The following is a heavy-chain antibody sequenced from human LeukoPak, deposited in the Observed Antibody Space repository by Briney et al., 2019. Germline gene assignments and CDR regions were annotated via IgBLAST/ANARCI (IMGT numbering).Heavy chain of an antibody. Sequence: PSETLSLTCAVYGGSFSGYYWSWIRQPPGKGLEWIGEINHSGSTNYNPSLKSRVTISVDTSKNQFSLILSSVTAADTAVYYCARGALLDPWGQGTLVTVSS. CDR2: INHSGST. CDR1: GGSFSGYY. J-gene: IGHJ5*02. CDR3: ARGALLDP. V-gene: IGHV4-34*01.